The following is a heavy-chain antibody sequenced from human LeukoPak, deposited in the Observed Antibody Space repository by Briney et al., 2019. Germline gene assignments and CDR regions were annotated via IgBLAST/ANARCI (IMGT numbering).Heavy chain of an antibody. D-gene: IGHD3-22*01. V-gene: IGHV3-33*06. CDR1: GFTFSSYG. CDR3: AKDSGAPRYDSSGYCFDY. J-gene: IGHJ4*02. CDR2: IWYDGSNK. Sequence: PGGSLRLSCAASGFTFSSYGMHWVRQAPGKGLEWVAVIWYDGSNKYYADSAKGRFTISRDNSKNTLYLQMNSLRAEDTAVYYCAKDSGAPRYDSSGYCFDYWGQGTLVTVSS.